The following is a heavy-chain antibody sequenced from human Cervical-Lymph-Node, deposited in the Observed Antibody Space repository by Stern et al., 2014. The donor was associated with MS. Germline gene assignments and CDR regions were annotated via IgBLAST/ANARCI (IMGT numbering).Heavy chain of an antibody. V-gene: IGHV5-51*01. D-gene: IGHD5-18*01. CDR3: ARRESGYYHVDY. CDR2: IYPGDSDT. Sequence: EVQLVQSGAEVKKPGESLKIACKGSGYSFTSYWIAWVRQTPGKGLEWMGLIYPGDSDTKYNPAFQGQVTISADRSSSTAYLHWTSLKASDTAMYFCARRESGYYHVDYWGQGTLVTVSS. J-gene: IGHJ4*02. CDR1: GYSFTSYW.